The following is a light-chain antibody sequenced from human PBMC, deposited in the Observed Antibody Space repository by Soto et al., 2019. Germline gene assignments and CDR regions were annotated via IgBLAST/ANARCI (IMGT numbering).Light chain of an antibody. CDR2: GAS. V-gene: IGKV3-20*01. J-gene: IGKJ1*01. CDR1: RSVSNR. CDR3: QQYGSSGT. Sequence: EILMTQSPATLSVSPGETVTFSCRASRSVSNRLAWYQQKPGQAPRLLIYGASNRATGIPDRFSGSGSGTDFTLTISRLEPEDFAVYYCQQYGSSGTFGQGTKVEIK.